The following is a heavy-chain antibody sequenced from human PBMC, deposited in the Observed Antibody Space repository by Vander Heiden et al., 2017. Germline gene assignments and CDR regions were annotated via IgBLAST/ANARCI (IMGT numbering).Heavy chain of an antibody. D-gene: IGHD3-22*01. CDR2: LYHRGST. CDR3: AREFYYDSSGYYYPRGDLDY. CDR1: GYSISSGSY. V-gene: IGHV4-38-2*02. J-gene: IGHJ4*02. Sequence: QVQLQESGPGLVKPSETLSLTCAVSGYSISSGSYWGWIRPSPGKGLEWIGSLYHRGSTYYNPSLKGRVTISVDTSKNQFSLKLSSVTAAETAVYYCAREFYYDSSGYYYPRGDLDYWGQGTLVTVSS.